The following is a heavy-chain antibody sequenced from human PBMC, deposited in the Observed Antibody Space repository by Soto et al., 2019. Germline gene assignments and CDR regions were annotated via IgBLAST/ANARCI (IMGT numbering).Heavy chain of an antibody. CDR2: IKEDGSEK. CDR1: GFTFSRSW. Sequence: EVQLVESGGGLVQPGGSLRLSCAASGFTFSRSWMNWVRQAPGKGLEWVANIKEDGSEKDYVDSVKGRFTISRDNANNSLSLQMNSLRAEDTAVYYCAQLNDSARSLGIWGQGTMVTVSS. V-gene: IGHV3-7*01. D-gene: IGHD2-2*01. J-gene: IGHJ3*02. CDR3: AQLNDSARSLGI.